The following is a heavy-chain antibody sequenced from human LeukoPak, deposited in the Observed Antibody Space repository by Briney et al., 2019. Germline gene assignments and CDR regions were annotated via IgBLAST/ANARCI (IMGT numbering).Heavy chain of an antibody. CDR2: INPSGGST. V-gene: IGHV1-46*03. J-gene: IGHJ3*02. D-gene: IGHD3-22*01. CDR3: ARGEGSYYYDSSVAI. Sequence: ASVKVSCKASGYTFTSYYMHWVRQAPGQGLEWMGIINPSGGSTSYAQKFQGRVTMTRDTSTSTVYMELSSLRSEDTAVYYCARGEGSYYYDSSVAIWGQGTMVTVSS. CDR1: GYTFTSYY.